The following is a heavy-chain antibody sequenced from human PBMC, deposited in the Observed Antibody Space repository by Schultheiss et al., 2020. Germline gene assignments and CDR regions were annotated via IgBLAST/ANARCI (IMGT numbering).Heavy chain of an antibody. D-gene: IGHD3-10*01. Sequence: LSLTCAASGFTFSNAWMSWVRQAPGKGLEWVGRIKSKTDGGTTDYAAPVKGRFTISRDDSKNTLYLQMNSLKTEDTAVYYCTTSLGVYYYYGMDVWGQGTTVTVSS. CDR1: GFTFSNAW. V-gene: IGHV3-15*01. J-gene: IGHJ6*02. CDR2: IKSKTDGGTT. CDR3: TTSLGVYYYYGMDV.